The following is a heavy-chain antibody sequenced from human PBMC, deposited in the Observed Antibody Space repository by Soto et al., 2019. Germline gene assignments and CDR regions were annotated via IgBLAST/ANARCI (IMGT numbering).Heavy chain of an antibody. CDR3: AREHIVVVTARGFDP. CDR1: GYTFTSYD. Sequence: ASVKVSCKASGYTFTSYDINWVRQATGQGLEWMGWMNPNSGNTGYAQKFQGRVTMTRNTSISAAYMELSSLRSGDTAVYYCAREHIVVVTARGFDPWGQGTLVTVSS. CDR2: MNPNSGNT. V-gene: IGHV1-8*01. J-gene: IGHJ5*02. D-gene: IGHD2-21*02.